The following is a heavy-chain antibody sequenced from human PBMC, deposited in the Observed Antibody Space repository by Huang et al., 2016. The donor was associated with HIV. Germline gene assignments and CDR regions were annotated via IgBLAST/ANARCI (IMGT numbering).Heavy chain of an antibody. D-gene: IGHD3-22*01. CDR2: IESKTDGGTT. V-gene: IGHV3-15*04. Sequence: EVQLVESGGGLVKPGGSLRLSCAASGFTFTNAWMNWVRQAPGKGLEWVGRIESKTDGGTTDYAAPVKGRFTISRDDSKNTLYLQMNGLKTEDTAVYYCTTDGAYYYDTSGYFYEGYFDYWGQGTLVIVSS. CDR3: TTDGAYYYDTSGYFYEGYFDY. CDR1: GFTFTNAW. J-gene: IGHJ4*02.